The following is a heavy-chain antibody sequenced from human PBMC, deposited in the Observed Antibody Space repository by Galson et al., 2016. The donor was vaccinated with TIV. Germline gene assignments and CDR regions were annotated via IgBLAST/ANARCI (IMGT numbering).Heavy chain of an antibody. V-gene: IGHV4-39*07. J-gene: IGHJ4*02. CDR1: GGSISNSGYY. Sequence: ETLSLTCAVSGGSISNSGYYWVWIRQTPGKRLEWIGNIYYSGNTYYNPSLKSRVTISVDRSKNQISLKLNSVTAADTATYYCARGIGVPLHFDSWGQGTLVTVSS. D-gene: IGHD3-3*01. CDR2: IYYSGNT. CDR3: ARGIGVPLHFDS.